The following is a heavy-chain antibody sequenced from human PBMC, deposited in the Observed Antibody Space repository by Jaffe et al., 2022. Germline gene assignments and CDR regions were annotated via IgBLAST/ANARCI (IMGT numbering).Heavy chain of an antibody. CDR3: ARAHPGYAVAFDI. V-gene: IGHV3-66*02. CDR1: GFTVSSNY. D-gene: IGHD5-18*01. Sequence: EVQLVESGGGLVQPGGSLRLSCAASGFTVSSNYMSWVRQAPGKGLEWVSVIYSGGSTYYADSVKGRFTISRDNSKNTLYLQMNSLRAEDTAVYYCARAHPGYAVAFDIWGQGTMVTVSS. CDR2: IYSGGST. J-gene: IGHJ3*02.